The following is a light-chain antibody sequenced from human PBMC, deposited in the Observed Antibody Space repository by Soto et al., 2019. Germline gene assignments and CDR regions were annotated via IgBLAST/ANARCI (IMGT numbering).Light chain of an antibody. CDR2: EVN. V-gene: IGLV2-8*01. CDR1: SSDVGGYNF. Sequence: QSALSQPPSASGSPGQSVTISCTGTSSDVGGYNFVSWYQQHPGTAPKLIIYEVNKRPSGVPDRLSGSKSGNTASLTVSGLRAEDEADYYCSSYAGSNNLRVFGGGTKVTVL. J-gene: IGLJ2*01. CDR3: SSYAGSNNLRV.